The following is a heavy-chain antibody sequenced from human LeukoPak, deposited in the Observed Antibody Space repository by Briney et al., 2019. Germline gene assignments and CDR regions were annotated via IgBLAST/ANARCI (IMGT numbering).Heavy chain of an antibody. J-gene: IGHJ4*02. V-gene: IGHV3-53*05. CDR2: IYSGGST. CDR3: ARARPSMWIDY. CDR1: GFTVSSNY. D-gene: IGHD5-12*01. Sequence: GSLRLSCAASGFTVSSNYMSWVRQAPGKGLEWVSVIYSGGSTNYADSVKGRFTISRDNSKNTLYLQMNSLRPEDTAVYYCARARPSMWIDYWGQGTLVTVSS.